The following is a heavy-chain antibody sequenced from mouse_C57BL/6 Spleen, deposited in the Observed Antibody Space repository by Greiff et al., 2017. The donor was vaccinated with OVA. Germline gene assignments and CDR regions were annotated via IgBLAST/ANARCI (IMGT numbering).Heavy chain of an antibody. CDR3: ARDSPYDYDRYFDV. CDR1: GYTFTSYG. Sequence: QVQLQQSGAELARPGASVKLSCKASGYTFTSYGISWVKQRTGQGLEWIGEIYPRSGNTYYNEKFKGKATLTADKSSSTAYMELRSLTSEDSAVYFCARDSPYDYDRYFDVWGTGTTVTVSS. J-gene: IGHJ1*03. CDR2: IYPRSGNT. D-gene: IGHD2-4*01. V-gene: IGHV1-81*01.